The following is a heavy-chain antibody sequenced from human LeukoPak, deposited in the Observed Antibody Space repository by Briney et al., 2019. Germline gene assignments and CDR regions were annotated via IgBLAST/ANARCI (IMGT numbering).Heavy chain of an antibody. CDR2: ISSSSSTI. Sequence: GGSLRLSCAASGFTFSSYSMNWVRQAPGKGLEWVSYISSSSSTIYYADSVKGRFTISRDNSRNTLYLQMNSLRVEDTAVYYCAKDSGNRLYSYADLWGQGILVTVSS. J-gene: IGHJ5*02. V-gene: IGHV3-48*04. D-gene: IGHD3-10*01. CDR1: GFTFSSYS. CDR3: AKDSGNRLYSYADL.